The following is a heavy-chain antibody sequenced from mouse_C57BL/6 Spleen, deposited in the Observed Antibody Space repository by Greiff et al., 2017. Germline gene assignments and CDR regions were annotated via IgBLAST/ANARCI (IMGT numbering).Heavy chain of an antibody. J-gene: IGHJ2*01. D-gene: IGHD1-1*01. CDR2: IDPANGNT. CDR3: ASGSSYWYYFDY. CDR1: GFNIKNTY. V-gene: IGHV14-3*01. Sequence: VQLQQSVAELVRPGASVKLSCTASGFNIKNTYMHWVKQRPEQGLEWIGRIDPANGNTNYAPKFQGKATLTADTSSNTAYLQLSSLTSEDTAIYYCASGSSYWYYFDYWGQGTTLTVSA.